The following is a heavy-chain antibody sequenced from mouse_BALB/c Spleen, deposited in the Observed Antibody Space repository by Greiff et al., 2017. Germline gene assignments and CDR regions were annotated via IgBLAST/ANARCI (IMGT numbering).Heavy chain of an antibody. CDR2: IDPANGNT. CDR1: GFNIKDTY. CDR3: VAGDSSWFAY. D-gene: IGHD2-13*01. J-gene: IGHJ3*01. Sequence: EVKLQESGAELVKPGASVKLSCTASGFNIKDTYMHWVKQRPEQGLEWIGRIDPANGNTKYDPKFQGKATITADTSSNTAYLQLSSLTSEDTAVYYCVAGDSSWFAYWGQGTLVTVSA. V-gene: IGHV14-3*02.